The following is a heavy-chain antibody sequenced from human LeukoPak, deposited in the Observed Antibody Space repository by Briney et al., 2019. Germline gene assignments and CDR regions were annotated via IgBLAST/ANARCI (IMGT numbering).Heavy chain of an antibody. Sequence: GGSLRLSCAASGFTFSSYGMHWVRQAPGKGLEWVAFIRYDGSNKYYADSVKGRFTISRDNSKNTLYLQMNSLRAEDTAVYYCAQDSATLLRYFDWLLLDYWGQGTLVTVSS. CDR2: IRYDGSNK. CDR1: GFTFSSYG. J-gene: IGHJ4*02. D-gene: IGHD3-9*01. V-gene: IGHV3-30*02. CDR3: AQDSATLLRYFDWLLLDY.